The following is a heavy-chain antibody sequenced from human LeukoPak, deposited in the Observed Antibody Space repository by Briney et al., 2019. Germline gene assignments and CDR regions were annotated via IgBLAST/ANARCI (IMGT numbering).Heavy chain of an antibody. D-gene: IGHD6-13*01. CDR1: GFSFSIYW. V-gene: IGHV3-7*01. J-gene: IGHJ4*02. CDR2: IMHDGSEK. Sequence: GGSLRLSCAASGFSFSIYWMSWVRQPPGKGLEWVANIMHDGSEKNYVDSVKGRFTISRDNTKNSLYLQMNSLRVEDTAVYYCASVGTAEGTLEDYWGQRTLVTVSS. CDR3: ASVGTAEGTLEDY.